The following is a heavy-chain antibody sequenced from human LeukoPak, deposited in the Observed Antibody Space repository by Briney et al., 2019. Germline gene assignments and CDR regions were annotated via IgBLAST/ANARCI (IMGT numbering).Heavy chain of an antibody. V-gene: IGHV3-48*01. CDR1: GFTFDDYV. D-gene: IGHD3-3*01. CDR2: ISSSSSTK. J-gene: IGHJ5*02. Sequence: GGSLRLSCAASGFTFDDYVMHWVRQAPGKGLEWVSYISSSSSTKYYADSVKGRFTISRDNAKNSLYLQMNSLRAEDTAMYYCARDRSGDYDFWSGYYSNYFDPWGQGTLVTVSS. CDR3: ARDRSGDYDFWSGYYSNYFDP.